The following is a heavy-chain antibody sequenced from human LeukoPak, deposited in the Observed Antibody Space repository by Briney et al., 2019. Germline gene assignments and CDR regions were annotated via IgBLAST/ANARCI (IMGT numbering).Heavy chain of an antibody. J-gene: IGHJ6*03. CDR1: GDSFTSYW. CDR3: ARLYYDILTGSNDYYYYYMDV. V-gene: IGHV5-51*01. Sequence: GESLEISCKGSGDSFTSYWIGWVRQMPGTGLEWMGIIYPGDSDTRYSPSFQGQVTISADKSISTAYLQWSSLKASDTAMYYCARLYYDILTGSNDYYYYYMDVWGKGTTVTVSS. D-gene: IGHD3-9*01. CDR2: IYPGDSDT.